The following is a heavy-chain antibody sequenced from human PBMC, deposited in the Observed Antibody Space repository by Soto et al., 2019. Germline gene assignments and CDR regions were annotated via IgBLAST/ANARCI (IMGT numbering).Heavy chain of an antibody. CDR3: ARGLLQTYYDFWSETDPTGY. CDR2: INHSGST. J-gene: IGHJ4*02. Sequence: SETLSLTCAVYGGSFSGYYWSWIRQPPGKGLEWIGEINHSGSTNYNPSLKSRVTISVDTSKNQFSLKLSSVTAADTAVYYCARGLLQTYYDFWSETDPTGYWGQGTLVTVSS. V-gene: IGHV4-34*01. D-gene: IGHD3-3*01. CDR1: GGSFSGYY.